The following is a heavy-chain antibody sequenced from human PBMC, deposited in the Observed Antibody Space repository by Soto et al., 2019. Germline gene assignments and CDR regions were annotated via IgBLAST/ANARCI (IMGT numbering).Heavy chain of an antibody. CDR1: GFTFDDYA. CDR3: AKAIKYCSGGSCYIFDY. Sequence: EVQLVESGGGLVQPGRSLRLSCAASGFTFDDYAMHWVRQAPGKGLEWVSGISWNSGSIGYADSVKGRFTISRDNAKNSLYLQMNSLRADDTALYYCAKAIKYCSGGSCYIFDYWGQGTLVTVSS. D-gene: IGHD2-15*01. V-gene: IGHV3-9*01. J-gene: IGHJ4*02. CDR2: ISWNSGSI.